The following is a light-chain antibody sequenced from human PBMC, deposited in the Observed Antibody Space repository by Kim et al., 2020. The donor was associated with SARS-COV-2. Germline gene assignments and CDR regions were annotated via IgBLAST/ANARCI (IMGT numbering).Light chain of an antibody. Sequence: QSALTLPPSASGSPGQSVTISCTGTSSDVGGYNYVSWYQQNPGQAPKLMIYEVSKRPSGVPDRFSGSKSGNTASLTVSGLQAEDEADYYCSSYAGSNNYVFGTGTKVTVL. V-gene: IGLV2-8*01. CDR1: SSDVGGYNY. CDR3: SSYAGSNNYV. CDR2: EVS. J-gene: IGLJ1*01.